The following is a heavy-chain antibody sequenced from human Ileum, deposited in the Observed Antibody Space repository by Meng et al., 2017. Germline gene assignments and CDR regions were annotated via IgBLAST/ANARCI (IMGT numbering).Heavy chain of an antibody. V-gene: IGHV3-53*01. CDR3: AGRYSSGWYVH. CDR2: IYAGGTT. CDR1: GFTVSSNY. D-gene: IGHD6-19*01. J-gene: IGHJ5*02. Sequence: EVHLVEPGGGLIQPGESLKLSCAAAGFTVSSNYISWVRQAPGKGLEWVSVIYAGGTTYYADSVKGRFTISRDDSKNTVFLQMNSLRGEDTAVYYCAGRYSSGWYVHWGQGTLVTVSS.